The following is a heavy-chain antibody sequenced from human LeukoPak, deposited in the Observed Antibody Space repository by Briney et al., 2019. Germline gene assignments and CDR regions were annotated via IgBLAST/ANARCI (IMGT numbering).Heavy chain of an antibody. V-gene: IGHV1-69*04. CDR1: GYTFTSYD. Sequence: SVKVSCKASGYTFTSYDINWVRQATGQGLEWMGRIIPILGIANYAQKFQGRVTITADKSTSTAYMELSSLRSEDTAVYYCARALSQWLPVDYWGQGTLVTVSS. D-gene: IGHD3-22*01. CDR2: IIPILGIA. CDR3: ARALSQWLPVDY. J-gene: IGHJ4*02.